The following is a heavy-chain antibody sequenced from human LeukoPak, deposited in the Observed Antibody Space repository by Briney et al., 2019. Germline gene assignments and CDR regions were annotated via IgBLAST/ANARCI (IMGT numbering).Heavy chain of an antibody. V-gene: IGHV3-48*03. D-gene: IGHD3-3*01. J-gene: IGHJ4*02. CDR3: ARVLDFWSGPNFDS. CDR1: GFSFSSYE. CDR2: ISSSGSTI. Sequence: PGESLRLSCAASGFSFSSYEMNWVRQAPGKGLEWVSYISSSGSTIYYADSVKGRFTTSKDNGKNSLILQMNSLRAEDTAVYYCARVLDFWSGPNFDSWGQGTLVTVSS.